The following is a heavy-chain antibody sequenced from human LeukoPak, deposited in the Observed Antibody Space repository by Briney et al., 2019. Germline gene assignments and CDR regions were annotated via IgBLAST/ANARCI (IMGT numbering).Heavy chain of an antibody. Sequence: GGSLRLSCAASGFTFSSYAMSWVRQAPGKGLEWVSAISGSGGSTYYADSVKGRFTISRDNSKNTLYLQMNSLRAEDTAVYYCASSSWNYYDSSGYLKAFDYWGQGTLVTVSS. D-gene: IGHD3-22*01. CDR3: ASSSWNYYDSSGYLKAFDY. CDR2: ISGSGGST. V-gene: IGHV3-23*01. CDR1: GFTFSSYA. J-gene: IGHJ4*02.